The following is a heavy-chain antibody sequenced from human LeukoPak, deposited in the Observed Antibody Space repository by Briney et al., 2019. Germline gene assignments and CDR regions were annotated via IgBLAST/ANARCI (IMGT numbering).Heavy chain of an antibody. D-gene: IGHD3-10*01. Sequence: TVKVSCKASGFTFTSSAVQWVRQARGQRLEWKGWIVVGSGNTNYAQKFQERVTITRDMSTSTAYMELSSLRSEDTAVYYCAAVTYGSGDYYFDYWGQGTLVTVSS. J-gene: IGHJ4*02. CDR2: IVVGSGNT. CDR1: GFTFTSSA. CDR3: AAVTYGSGDYYFDY. V-gene: IGHV1-58*01.